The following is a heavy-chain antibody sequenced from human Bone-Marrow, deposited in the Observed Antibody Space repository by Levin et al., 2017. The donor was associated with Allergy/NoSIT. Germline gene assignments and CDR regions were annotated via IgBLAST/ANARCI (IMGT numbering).Heavy chain of an antibody. CDR2: IYSGGST. Sequence: GESLKISCAASGFTVSNHYMTWVRQAPGKGLEWVSLIYSGGSTYYADSVKGRFTISRDNSRNTVYLQMNNLRAEDTAVYYCASNLPVTDLGYWGQGTLVSVSS. CDR1: GFTVSNHY. V-gene: IGHV3-53*01. CDR3: ASNLPVTDLGY. D-gene: IGHD1-14*01. J-gene: IGHJ4*02.